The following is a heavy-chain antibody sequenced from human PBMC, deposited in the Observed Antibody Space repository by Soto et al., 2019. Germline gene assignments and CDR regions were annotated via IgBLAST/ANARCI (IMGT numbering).Heavy chain of an antibody. D-gene: IGHD3-16*02. CDR3: ARGIYLKYGLDV. CDR1: EFTFNNYW. Sequence: EVQLVESGGGLVQPGGSLRLSCAASEFTFNNYWMHWVRQVPGKGLEWVSRIDTDESTTNYADSMMCRFTISRDNADNTVYLQMNSLRAEDTAVYYCARGIYLKYGLDVWGQGATVTVSS. J-gene: IGHJ6*02. V-gene: IGHV3-74*01. CDR2: IDTDESTT.